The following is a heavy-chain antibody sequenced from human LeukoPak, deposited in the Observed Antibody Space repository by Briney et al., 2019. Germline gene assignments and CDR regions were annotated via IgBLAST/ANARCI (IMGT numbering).Heavy chain of an antibody. D-gene: IGHD3-10*01. Sequence: PGRSLGHSCAAAGLTFSSYWMSWVGQEPRLWLAWVANIKQDGSEKYYVDSVKGRFTISRDNAKNSLYLQMNSLRAEDTAVYYCARDSWAYGSGSQVDYWGQGTLVTVSS. CDR3: ARDSWAYGSGSQVDY. CDR2: IKQDGSEK. J-gene: IGHJ4*02. CDR1: GLTFSSYW. V-gene: IGHV3-7*01.